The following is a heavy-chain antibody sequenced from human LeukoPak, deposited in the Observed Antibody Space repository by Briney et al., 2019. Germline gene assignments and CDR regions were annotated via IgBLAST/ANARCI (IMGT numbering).Heavy chain of an antibody. D-gene: IGHD3-22*01. CDR1: GFTFSSYA. CDR2: ISGSGGST. J-gene: IGHJ4*02. V-gene: IGHV3-23*01. CDR3: ARGSRKWLLQSPDY. Sequence: RSGGSLRLSCAASGFTFSSYAMSWVRQAPGKGLEWVSAISGSGGSTYYADSVKGRFTISRDNSKNTLYLQMNSLRAEDTAVYYCARGSRKWLLQSPDYWGQGTLVTVSS.